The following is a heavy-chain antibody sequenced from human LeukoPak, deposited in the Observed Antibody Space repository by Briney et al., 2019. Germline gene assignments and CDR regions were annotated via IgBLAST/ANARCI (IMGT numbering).Heavy chain of an antibody. D-gene: IGHD3-10*01. CDR2: IYPGDSDT. CDR3: ARIMVREVIPVYNWFDP. Sequence: GESLKVSCKGSGYSFTSYWIGWVRQMPGKGLEWMGIIYPGDSDTRYSPSFQGQVTISADKSISTAYLQWSSLKASDTAMYYCARIMVREVIPVYNWFDPWGQGTLVTVSS. V-gene: IGHV5-51*01. J-gene: IGHJ5*02. CDR1: GYSFTSYW.